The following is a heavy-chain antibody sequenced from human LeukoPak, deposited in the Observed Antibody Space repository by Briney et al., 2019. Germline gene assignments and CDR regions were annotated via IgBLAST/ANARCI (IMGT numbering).Heavy chain of an antibody. J-gene: IGHJ4*02. V-gene: IGHV3-30*04. CDR2: ISYDGSNK. CDR1: GFTFSSYA. Sequence: PGGSLRLSCAASGFTFSSYAMHWVRQAPGKGLEWVAVISYDGSNKYYADSVKGRFTISRDNSKNTLYLQMNSLRAEDTAVYYCAKGRVVEILKYFDYWGQGTLVTVSS. CDR3: AKGRVVEILKYFDY. D-gene: IGHD3-22*01.